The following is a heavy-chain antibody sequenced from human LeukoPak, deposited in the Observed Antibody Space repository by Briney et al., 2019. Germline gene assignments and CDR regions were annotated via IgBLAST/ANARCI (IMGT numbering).Heavy chain of an antibody. J-gene: IGHJ4*02. CDR3: VKGGHSSSWYGLGYYFDY. CDR1: GFTFSSYA. Sequence: GGSLRLSCSASGFTFSSYAMHWVRQAPGEGLEYVSAISSNGGSTYYADSVKGRFTISRDNSKNTLYLQMSSLRAEDTAVYYCVKGGHSSSWYGLGYYFDYWGQGTLVTVSS. V-gene: IGHV3-64D*06. CDR2: ISSNGGST. D-gene: IGHD6-13*01.